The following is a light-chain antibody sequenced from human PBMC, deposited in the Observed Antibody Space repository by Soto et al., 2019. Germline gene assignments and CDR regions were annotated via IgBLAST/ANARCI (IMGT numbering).Light chain of an antibody. CDR3: QQSYSTLSIT. Sequence: DIQMTQSPSSLSASVGDRVTITCRASESISRHLNWYQQKPGKAPKLLIYAASSLQNGVPSRFSGSGSGTDFTLTISNLQPEDFANYYCQQSYSTLSITFGQGTRLEIK. CDR1: ESISRH. V-gene: IGKV1-39*01. CDR2: AAS. J-gene: IGKJ5*01.